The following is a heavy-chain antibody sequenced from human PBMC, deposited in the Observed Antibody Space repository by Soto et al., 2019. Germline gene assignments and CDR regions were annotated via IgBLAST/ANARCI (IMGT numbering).Heavy chain of an antibody. CDR2: MSTYNGNT. J-gene: IGHJ1*01. CDR3: ARASGDYGLSEYFQH. D-gene: IGHD4-17*01. CDR1: GYTFTSYG. Sequence: QVQLVQSGGEVKKPGASVKVSCKASGYTFTSYGISWVRQAPGQGLEWMGWMSTYNGNTNYAQKVQGRVTMTTDTSTSTAYMGLMSLRSDDTAVYYCARASGDYGLSEYFQHWGQGTLVTVSS. V-gene: IGHV1-18*01.